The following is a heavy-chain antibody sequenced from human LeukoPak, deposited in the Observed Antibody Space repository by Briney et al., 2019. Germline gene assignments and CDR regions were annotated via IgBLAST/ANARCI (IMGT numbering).Heavy chain of an antibody. CDR3: ASLGGYSYGWRYYFDY. CDR1: GGSINSYH. J-gene: IGHJ4*02. V-gene: IGHV4-59*08. Sequence: SETLSLTCTVSGGSINSYHWSWIRQPPGKGLEWIGYIYYSGSTNYNPSLKSRLTISVDTSKNQFSLKLSSVTAADTAVYYCASLGGYSYGWRYYFDYWGQGTLVTVSS. D-gene: IGHD5-18*01. CDR2: IYYSGST.